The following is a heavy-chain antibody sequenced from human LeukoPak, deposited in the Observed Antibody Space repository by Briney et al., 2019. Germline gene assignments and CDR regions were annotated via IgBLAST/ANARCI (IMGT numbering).Heavy chain of an antibody. V-gene: IGHV4-4*07. CDR1: GGSISSYF. CDR3: ARDGADVYGRAFDF. D-gene: IGHD3-10*01. J-gene: IGHJ4*02. CDR2: IHASGTT. Sequence: SETLSLTCNVSGGSISSYFWTWIRQPAGKGLEWIGRIHASGTTNYNSSLKSRVSMSVDTSKNQFSLKLTSVTAADTAVYFCARDGADVYGRAFDFWGQGTLVSVSS.